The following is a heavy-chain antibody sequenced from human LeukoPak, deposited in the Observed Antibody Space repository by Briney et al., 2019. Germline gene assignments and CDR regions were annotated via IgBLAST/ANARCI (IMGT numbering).Heavy chain of an antibody. V-gene: IGHV3-7*01. D-gene: IGHD2-2*03. CDR2: IAGEGSSQ. Sequence: GGALRLSCAASGFTFSSYWMSWGRQAPGRGLEWLANIAGEGSSQQYADSVRGRVTISRDNAKSSLHLQMSSLKAEDAAVYYCARDERGGYFVYWGQGILVTVSS. CDR3: ARDERGGYFVY. J-gene: IGHJ4*02. CDR1: GFTFSSYW.